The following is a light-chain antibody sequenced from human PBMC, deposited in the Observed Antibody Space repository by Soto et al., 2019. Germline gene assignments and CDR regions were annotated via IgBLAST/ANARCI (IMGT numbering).Light chain of an antibody. V-gene: IGKV1-5*03. CDR1: QSISSW. CDR3: QQYNSFPLT. J-gene: IGKJ4*01. Sequence: DIQMTQSPSTLSASVGDRVTITCRASQSISSWLAWYQQKPGKAPKLLIYKASSLEGGVPSRFSGSGFGTEFTLAISSLQPDDFATYYCQQYNSFPLTFGGGTKGEIK. CDR2: KAS.